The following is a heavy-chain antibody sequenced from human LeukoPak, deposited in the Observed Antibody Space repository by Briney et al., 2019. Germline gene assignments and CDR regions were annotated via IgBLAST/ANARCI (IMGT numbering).Heavy chain of an antibody. J-gene: IGHJ3*02. CDR2: INSDGSYT. CDR1: GFTFSSYW. V-gene: IGHV3-74*01. D-gene: IGHD6-19*01. Sequence: GGSLRLACAASGFTFSSYWTHWVRQAPGKGLVWVSRINSDGSYTNYADSVKGRFTISRDNAKNTLYLQMNSLRAEDTAVYYRARALGGWPDAFDIWGQGTMVTVSS. CDR3: ARALGGWPDAFDI.